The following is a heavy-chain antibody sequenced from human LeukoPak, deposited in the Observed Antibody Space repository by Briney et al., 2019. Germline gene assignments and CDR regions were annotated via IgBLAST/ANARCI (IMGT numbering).Heavy chain of an antibody. CDR2: IYYSGST. J-gene: IGHJ4*02. D-gene: IGHD3-22*01. CDR1: GGSISSHY. CDR3: AREPHHYYDSSGSFDY. Sequence: PSETLSLTCTVAGGSISSHYWSWIRQPPGKGLEWIGCIYYSGSTNYNPSLKSRVTISVATSKTQFSLKLTSVTAADTAVYYCAREPHHYYDSSGSFDYWGQGTLVTVSS. V-gene: IGHV4-59*11.